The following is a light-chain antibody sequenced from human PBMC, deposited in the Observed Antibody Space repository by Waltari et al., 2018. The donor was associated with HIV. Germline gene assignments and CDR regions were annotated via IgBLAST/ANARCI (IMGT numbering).Light chain of an antibody. J-gene: IGLJ3*02. CDR3: GTWDNNLSAFWV. Sequence: QSVLTQPLSVSAAPGQRVTISCSGSSSTIGNNFVSWYQQLPATAPKLLIYDTNKRPSGIPDRFSASKSGTSATLAITGLQTGDEAVYYCGTWDNNLSAFWVFGGGTKVTVL. V-gene: IGLV1-51*01. CDR1: SSTIGNNF. CDR2: DTN.